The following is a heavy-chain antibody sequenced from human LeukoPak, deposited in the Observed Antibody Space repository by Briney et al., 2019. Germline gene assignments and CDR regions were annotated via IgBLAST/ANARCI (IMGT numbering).Heavy chain of an antibody. D-gene: IGHD6-6*01. CDR3: ARKYSSSSYNWFDP. CDR1: GGSFSGYY. CDR2: INHSGST. Sequence: NPSETLSLTCAVYGGSFSGYYWSWIRQPPGKGLEWIGEINHSGSTNYNPSLKSRVTISVDTSKNQFSLKLSSVTAADTAVYYCARKYSSSSYNWFDPWGQGTLVTVSS. J-gene: IGHJ5*02. V-gene: IGHV4-34*01.